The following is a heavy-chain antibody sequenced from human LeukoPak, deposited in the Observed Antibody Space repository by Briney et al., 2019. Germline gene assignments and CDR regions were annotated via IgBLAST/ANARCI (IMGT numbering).Heavy chain of an antibody. CDR2: INPNSGGT. J-gene: IGHJ4*02. Sequence: ASVKVSCKASGYTFTGYYMHWVRQAPGQGLEWMGWINPNSGGTNYAQKFQGWVTMTRDTSISTAYMELSRLRSDDTAVYYCARGTEQDYGELGYWGQGTLVTVSS. D-gene: IGHD4-17*01. CDR3: ARGTEQDYGELGY. V-gene: IGHV1-2*04. CDR1: GYTFTGYY.